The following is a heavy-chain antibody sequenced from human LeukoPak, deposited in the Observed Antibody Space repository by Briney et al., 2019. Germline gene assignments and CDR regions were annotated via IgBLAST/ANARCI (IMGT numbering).Heavy chain of an antibody. D-gene: IGHD6-13*01. CDR3: AKGQSAGTRVFRWFDP. Sequence: GGSLRLSCTAPGFTFRNYAMTWVRQAPGKGLEFVSAISGSGGSTYYADSVKGRFTIARDNSNNTLYLQMNSLRAEDTAVYYCAKGQSAGTRVFRWFDPWGQGTLVTVSS. J-gene: IGHJ5*02. V-gene: IGHV3-23*01. CDR2: ISGSGGST. CDR1: GFTFRNYA.